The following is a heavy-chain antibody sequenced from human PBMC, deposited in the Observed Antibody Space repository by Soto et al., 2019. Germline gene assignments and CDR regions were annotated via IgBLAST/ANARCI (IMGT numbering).Heavy chain of an antibody. D-gene: IGHD3-3*01. CDR3: ARENFWSGNSPIYYYYGMDV. J-gene: IGHJ6*02. Sequence: ASVKVSCKASGYTFTSYDINWVRQATGQGLEWMGWMNPNSGNTGYAQKFQGRVTMTRNTSISTAYMELSSLRSEDTAVYYCARENFWSGNSPIYYYYGMDVWGQGTTVTVSS. CDR1: GYTFTSYD. CDR2: MNPNSGNT. V-gene: IGHV1-8*01.